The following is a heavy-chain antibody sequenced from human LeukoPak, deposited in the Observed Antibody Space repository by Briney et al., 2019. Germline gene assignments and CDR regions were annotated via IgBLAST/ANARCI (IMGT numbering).Heavy chain of an antibody. D-gene: IGHD2-8*01. CDR1: GVIVSRNF. CDR2: MYAGGTT. V-gene: IGHV3-53*01. CDR3: ARDTVNGPFVISLDY. Sequence: GGSLRLSCAASGVIVSRNFMSWVRQAPGKGLQWVAIMYAGGTTDYSDSVRGRFHISRDSSNNTLSLQINSLRAEDTAVYYCARDTVNGPFVISLDYWGQGALVTVSS. J-gene: IGHJ4*02.